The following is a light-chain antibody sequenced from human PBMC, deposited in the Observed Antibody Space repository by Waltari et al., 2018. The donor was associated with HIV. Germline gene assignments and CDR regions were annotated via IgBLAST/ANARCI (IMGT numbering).Light chain of an antibody. CDR3: QSFDSSLSGYV. Sequence: QSVLTQPPSVSGAPGQRVTISCTGSSSNIGAAFDVRWYQQLPGTAPQLHIYDNTNRPSGVPDRCSGARSGSSASLTITGLQAEDEADYYCQSFDSSLSGYVFGTGTKVTVL. CDR2: DNT. J-gene: IGLJ1*01. V-gene: IGLV1-40*01. CDR1: SSNIGAAFD.